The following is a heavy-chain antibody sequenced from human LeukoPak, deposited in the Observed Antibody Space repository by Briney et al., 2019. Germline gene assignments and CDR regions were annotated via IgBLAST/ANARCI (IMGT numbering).Heavy chain of an antibody. CDR3: ARDQGANDYGDNWFDP. D-gene: IGHD4-17*01. CDR2: INWNGGST. V-gene: IGHV3-20*04. J-gene: IGHJ5*02. Sequence: GGSLRLSCAASGFTFDDYGMSWVRQVPGKGLEWVSGINWNGGSTGYADSVKGRFTISRDNAKNSLYLQMNSLRAEDTAVYYCARDQGANDYGDNWFDPWGQGTLVTVSS. CDR1: GFTFDDYG.